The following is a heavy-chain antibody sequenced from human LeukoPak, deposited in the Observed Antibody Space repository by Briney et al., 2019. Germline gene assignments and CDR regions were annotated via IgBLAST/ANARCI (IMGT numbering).Heavy chain of an antibody. Sequence: GGSLRLSCAASGFTFSSYEMNWVRQAPGKGLEWVSYISSSGSTIYYADSVKGRFTISRDNSKNTLYLQMNSLRAEDTAVYYCAKKDEYSSGWYLDYWGQGTLVTVSS. CDR1: GFTFSSYE. CDR3: AKKDEYSSGWYLDY. CDR2: ISSSGSTI. J-gene: IGHJ4*02. V-gene: IGHV3-48*03. D-gene: IGHD6-19*01.